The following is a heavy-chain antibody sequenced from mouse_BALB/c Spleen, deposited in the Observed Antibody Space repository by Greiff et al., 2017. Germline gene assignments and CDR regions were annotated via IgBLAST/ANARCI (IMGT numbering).Heavy chain of an antibody. V-gene: IGHV1S81*02. CDR2: INPSNGGT. D-gene: IGHD2-3*01. CDR1: GYTFTSYY. CDR3: TRWDDGYYYAMDY. Sequence: VQLQQSGAELVKPGASVKLSCKASGYTFTSYYMYWVKQRPGQGLEWIGEINPSNGGTNFNEKFKSKATLTVDKSSSTAYMQLSSLTSEDSAVYYCTRWDDGYYYAMDYWGQGTSVTVSS. J-gene: IGHJ4*01.